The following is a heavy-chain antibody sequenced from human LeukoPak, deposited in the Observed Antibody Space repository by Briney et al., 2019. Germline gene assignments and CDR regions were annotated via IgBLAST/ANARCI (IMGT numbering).Heavy chain of an antibody. CDR3: VRESRPGGAMXLYHNLDY. Sequence: GGSLRLSCAGSGFTFSDFWMTWVRQTPGKGLEWVANIKEDGTEKNLVDSVKGRFTISRDNTKNLLFLEMNNLRGDDTAIYYCVRESRPGGAMXLYHNLDYW. CDR1: GFTFSDFW. J-gene: IGHJ4*01. D-gene: IGHD1-1*01. V-gene: IGHV3-7*01. CDR2: IKEDGTEK.